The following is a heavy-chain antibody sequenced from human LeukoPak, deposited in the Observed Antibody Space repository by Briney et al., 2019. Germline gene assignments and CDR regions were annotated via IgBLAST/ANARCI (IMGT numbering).Heavy chain of an antibody. Sequence: SETLSLTCSVSGGSISSYYWSWIRQPPGKGLECIGFIYSNGSTHYNPSLKSRVTMSVDRPQKQVSLRLSSVTAADTAVYYCARVLRFLEWSPPMDVWGKGTTVTVSS. CDR3: ARVLRFLEWSPPMDV. J-gene: IGHJ6*03. CDR1: GGSISSYY. CDR2: IYSNGST. V-gene: IGHV4-59*01. D-gene: IGHD3-3*01.